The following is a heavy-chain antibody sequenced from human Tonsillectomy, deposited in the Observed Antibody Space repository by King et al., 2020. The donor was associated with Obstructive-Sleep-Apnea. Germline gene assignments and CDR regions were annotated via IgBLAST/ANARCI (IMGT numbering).Heavy chain of an antibody. D-gene: IGHD3-22*01. CDR2: INVDNGKT. V-gene: IGHV1-3*01. CDR1: GYTFTSYA. CDR3: ARAMTLVVYDY. Sequence: QLVQSGAEVKKPGASVKVSCKASGYTFTSYAIHWVRQAPGQRLEWMGWINVDNGKTKYSPKFQGRVTITRDTSASTAYMELSSLRSEDTAVYYCARAMTLVVYDYWGQGTLVTVSS. J-gene: IGHJ4*02.